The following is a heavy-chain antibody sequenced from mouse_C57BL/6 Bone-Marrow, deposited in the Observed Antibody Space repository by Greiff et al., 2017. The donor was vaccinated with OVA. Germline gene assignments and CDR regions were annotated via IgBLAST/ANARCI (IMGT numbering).Heavy chain of an antibody. CDR1: GYTFTSYG. CDR3: ARSYSNYERHYFDY. J-gene: IGHJ2*01. Sequence: QVQLQQSGAELARPGASVKLSCKASGYTFTSYGISWVKQRTGQGLEWIGEIYPRSGNTYYNEKFKGKATLTADKSSSTAYMELRSLTSEDSAVYFCARSYSNYERHYFDYWGQGTTLTVSS. D-gene: IGHD2-5*01. CDR2: IYPRSGNT. V-gene: IGHV1-81*01.